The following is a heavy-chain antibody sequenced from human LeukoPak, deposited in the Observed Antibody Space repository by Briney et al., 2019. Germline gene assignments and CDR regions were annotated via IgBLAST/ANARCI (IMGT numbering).Heavy chain of an antibody. D-gene: IGHD6-13*01. Sequence: SETLSRTCAVYGGSFSGYYWSWIRQPPGKGLEWIGEINHSGSTNYNPSLKSRVTISVDTSKNQFSLKLSSVTAADTAVYYCARASADSSSWHDHPTTNMDVWGQGTTVTVSS. CDR1: GGSFSGYY. CDR2: INHSGST. J-gene: IGHJ6*02. CDR3: ARASADSSSWHDHPTTNMDV. V-gene: IGHV4-34*01.